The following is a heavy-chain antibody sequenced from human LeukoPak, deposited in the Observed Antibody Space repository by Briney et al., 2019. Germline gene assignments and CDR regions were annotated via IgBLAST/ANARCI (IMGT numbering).Heavy chain of an antibody. CDR1: GFTFSSYA. Sequence: PGGSLRLSCAASGFTFSSYAMSWVRQAPGKGLEWVSAISGSGGSTYYAGSVKGRFTISRDNSKNTLYLQMNSLRAEDTAVYYCAKTRQQPGRFDYWGQGTLVTVSS. CDR3: AKTRQQPGRFDY. J-gene: IGHJ4*02. D-gene: IGHD6-13*01. CDR2: ISGSGGST. V-gene: IGHV3-23*01.